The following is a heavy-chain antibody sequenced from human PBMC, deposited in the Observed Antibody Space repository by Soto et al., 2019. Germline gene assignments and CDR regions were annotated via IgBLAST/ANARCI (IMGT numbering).Heavy chain of an antibody. D-gene: IGHD2-2*01. CDR3: ARDGSTSSYYFDY. J-gene: IGHJ4*02. V-gene: IGHV1-18*01. CDR2: TSAYNGNT. Sequence: ASVKVSCKASGYTFTSYGISWVRQAPGQGREWMGWTSAYNGNTNSAQKLQGRVTMTTDTSTSTGYMELRSLRSDDTAVYYCARDGSTSSYYFDYWGQGTLVTVSS. CDR1: GYTFTSYG.